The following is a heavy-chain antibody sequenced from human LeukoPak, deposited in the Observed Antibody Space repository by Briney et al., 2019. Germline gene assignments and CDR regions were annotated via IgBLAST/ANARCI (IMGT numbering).Heavy chain of an antibody. Sequence: PGGSLRLSCAASGFTFSSYSMNWVRQAPGKGLEWVSSISSSSSYIYYADSVKSRFTISRDNAKNSLYLQMNSLRAEDTAVYYCARDGYSYGPWYYYYVDVWGKGTTVTVSS. V-gene: IGHV3-21*01. J-gene: IGHJ6*03. D-gene: IGHD5-18*01. CDR1: GFTFSSYS. CDR3: ARDGYSYGPWYYYYVDV. CDR2: ISSSSSYI.